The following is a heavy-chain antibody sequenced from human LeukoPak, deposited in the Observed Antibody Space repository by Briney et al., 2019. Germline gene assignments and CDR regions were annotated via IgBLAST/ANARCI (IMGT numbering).Heavy chain of an antibody. CDR3: ARQAPLWYCSSTSCYGEIDY. J-gene: IGHJ4*02. Sequence: WVRQAPGKGLEWIGTIYYSGSTYYNPPLKSRVTISVDTSKNQFSLKLSSVTAADTAVYYCARQAPLWYCSSTSCYGEIDYWVQGTLVTVSS. D-gene: IGHD2-2*01. V-gene: IGHV4-39*01. CDR2: IYYSGST.